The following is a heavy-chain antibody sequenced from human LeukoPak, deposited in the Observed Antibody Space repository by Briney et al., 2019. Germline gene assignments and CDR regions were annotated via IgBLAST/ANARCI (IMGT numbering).Heavy chain of an antibody. J-gene: IGHJ4*02. Sequence: GGSLRLSCAASGFTFSSYAMRWVRQAPRKGLEWVSAISGSGGSTYYADSVKGRFTISRDNSKNTLYLQMNSLRAEDTPVYYCAKDRGGKGSYFDYWGQGTLVTVSS. D-gene: IGHD2-15*01. V-gene: IGHV3-23*01. CDR3: AKDRGGKGSYFDY. CDR1: GFTFSSYA. CDR2: ISGSGGST.